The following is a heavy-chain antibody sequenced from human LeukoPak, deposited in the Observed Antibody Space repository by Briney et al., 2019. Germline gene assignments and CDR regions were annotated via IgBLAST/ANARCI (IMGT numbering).Heavy chain of an antibody. V-gene: IGHV4-61*01. Sequence: SETLSLTCTVSGGSVSSGSYYRSWIRQPPGKGLEWIGYIYYSGSTNYNPSLESRVTISVDTSKNQFSLKLSSVTAVDTAVYYCASFDGSSWSYFDYWGQGTLVTVSS. D-gene: IGHD6-13*01. CDR2: IYYSGST. J-gene: IGHJ4*02. CDR3: ASFDGSSWSYFDY. CDR1: GGSVSSGSYY.